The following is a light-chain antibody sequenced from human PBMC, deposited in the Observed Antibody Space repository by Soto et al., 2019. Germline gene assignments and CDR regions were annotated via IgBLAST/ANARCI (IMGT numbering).Light chain of an antibody. J-gene: IGKJ1*01. V-gene: IGKV1-33*01. Sequence: DIQMNQSPTSLSASVGDRVTITCRASQDISNYLNWYQQKPGKAPKLLIYDASNLETGVPSRFSGSGSGTDFTFTISSLQPEDIATYYCQQYDNLWTFGQGTKVDIK. CDR3: QQYDNLWT. CDR1: QDISNY. CDR2: DAS.